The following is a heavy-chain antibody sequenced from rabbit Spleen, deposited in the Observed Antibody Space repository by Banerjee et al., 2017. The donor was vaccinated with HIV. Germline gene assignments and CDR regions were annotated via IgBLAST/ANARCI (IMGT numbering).Heavy chain of an antibody. D-gene: IGHD1-1*01. V-gene: IGHV1S40*01. CDR3: ARDTSTSFSSYGMDL. Sequence: QSLEESGGDLVKPGASFTLTCTASGFSLTSNDYMCWVRQAPGKGLEWIACIYAGSSGFTYHASWAKGRFTISKTSSTTVTLQMTSLTAADTATYFCARDTSTSFSSYGMDLWGPGTLVTVS. J-gene: IGHJ6*01. CDR2: IYAGSSGFT. CDR1: GFSLTSNDY.